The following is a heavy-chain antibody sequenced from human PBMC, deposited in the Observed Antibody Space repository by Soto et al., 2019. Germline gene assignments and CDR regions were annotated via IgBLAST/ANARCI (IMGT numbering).Heavy chain of an antibody. CDR3: ARRV. J-gene: IGHJ4*02. CDR1: GFHFRNYP. CDR2: ISAGGDRT. Sequence: EVQVSESGGGLVQPGGSLRLSCAPSGFHFRNYPMNWVRQAPGKGLEWVSGISAGGDRTYYADSVKGRFTIFRDNSKNSVSLRMNSLRVEDTAVYYCARRVWGQGTLVTVSS. V-gene: IGHV3-23*01.